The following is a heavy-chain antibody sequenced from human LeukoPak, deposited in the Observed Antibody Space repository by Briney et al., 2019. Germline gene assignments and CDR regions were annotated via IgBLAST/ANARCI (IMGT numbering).Heavy chain of an antibody. CDR2: LSWNSGSK. CDR3: AKTPAYYYDSSGYYSDY. D-gene: IGHD3-22*01. J-gene: IGHJ4*02. CDR1: GFTFDDYA. V-gene: IGHV3-9*01. Sequence: GGSLRLSCAASGFTFDDYAMHWVRQAPGKGLEWVSGLSWNSGSKAYADSVKGRFTISRDNSKNTLYLQMNSLRAEDTAVYYCAKTPAYYYDSSGYYSDYWGQGTLVTVSS.